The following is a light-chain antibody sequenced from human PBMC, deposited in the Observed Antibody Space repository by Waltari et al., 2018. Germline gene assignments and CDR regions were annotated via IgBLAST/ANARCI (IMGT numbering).Light chain of an antibody. CDR1: QSVSSS. Sequence: EIVMTQSPATLSLSPGERATLSCRASQSVSSSLTWYQQKPGQAPRLLIYAASSRATGIPDRFTGSGSGTDFTLTISSLEPEDVAVYYCLQRSNWPHIFGQGTKVEIK. CDR2: AAS. V-gene: IGKV3-15*01. J-gene: IGKJ2*01. CDR3: LQRSNWPHI.